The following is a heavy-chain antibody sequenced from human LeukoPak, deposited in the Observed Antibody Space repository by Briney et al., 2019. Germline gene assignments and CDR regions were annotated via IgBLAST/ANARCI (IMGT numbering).Heavy chain of an antibody. CDR2: ISYSGST. CDR3: ARLIAVAGTLSFFDS. V-gene: IGHV4-59*08. Sequence: SETLSLTCTVSGGSISGYYWSWIRQPPGKGLECIGYISYSGSTYYNTSLRSRLTISVGTSKNQFSLKLNSVTAADTALYYCARLIAVAGTLSFFDSWGQGILVTVSS. J-gene: IGHJ4*02. CDR1: GGSISGYY. D-gene: IGHD6-19*01.